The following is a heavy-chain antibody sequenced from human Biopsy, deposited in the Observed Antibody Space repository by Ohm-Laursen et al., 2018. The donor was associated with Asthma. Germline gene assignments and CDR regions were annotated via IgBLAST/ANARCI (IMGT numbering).Heavy chain of an antibody. D-gene: IGHD1-20*01. CDR1: KFIFRNYA. Sequence: SLRLSCAASKFIFRNYAMHWVRQAPGKGLEWVAVISYDGTNKDYADSVKGRFTFSRDNSQNTLSLEMNSLRVEDTAVYYCARDLRSDNWNPWGMDVWGLGTTVTVAS. V-gene: IGHV3-30-3*01. CDR2: ISYDGTNK. CDR3: ARDLRSDNWNPWGMDV. J-gene: IGHJ6*02.